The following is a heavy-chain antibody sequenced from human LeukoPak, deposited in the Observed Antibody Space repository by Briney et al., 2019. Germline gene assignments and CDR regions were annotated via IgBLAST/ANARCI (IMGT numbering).Heavy chain of an antibody. V-gene: IGHV3-66*01. CDR1: GFTVSSKD. J-gene: IGHJ4*02. Sequence: GGSLRLSCAASGFTVSSKDMSWVRQAPGKGLEWVSVIYSGGSTYYADSVKGRFTISRDNSKNTLYLQMNSLRAEDTAVYYCARDPHYYDSSGPEGTVWGQGTLVTVSS. CDR2: IYSGGST. CDR3: ARDPHYYDSSGPEGTV. D-gene: IGHD3-22*01.